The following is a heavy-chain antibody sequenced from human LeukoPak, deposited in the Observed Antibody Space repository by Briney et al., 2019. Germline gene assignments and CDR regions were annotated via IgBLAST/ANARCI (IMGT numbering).Heavy chain of an antibody. CDR2: IYYSGSA. Sequence: SETLSLTCTASVGSLSRGDYYWSWSRQPPGKGLEWIGYIYYSGSAYYNPSLQSRLTISVDTSKNQFSLTLSSVTAADTAVYYCARDFSSTSCIDYWGQGTLVTVSS. CDR3: ARDFSSTSCIDY. CDR1: VGSLSRGDYY. D-gene: IGHD2-2*01. J-gene: IGHJ4*02. V-gene: IGHV4-30-4*08.